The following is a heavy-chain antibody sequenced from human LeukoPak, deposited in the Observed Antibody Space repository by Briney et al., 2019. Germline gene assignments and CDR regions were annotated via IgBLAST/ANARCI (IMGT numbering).Heavy chain of an antibody. CDR2: IYYSGDT. J-gene: IGHJ5*02. CDR1: RGSISRYS. Sequence: PSETLSLTYTVSRGSISRYSWSWIRQSPGGWLEWIGYIYYSGDTAYNPSLRSRVTLSVDTSKNQFSLQLTSVTTADTAVYYCVRGPYGASISKWFDPWGQGTQVIVSP. CDR3: VRGPYGASISKWFDP. D-gene: IGHD4/OR15-4a*01. V-gene: IGHV4-59*01.